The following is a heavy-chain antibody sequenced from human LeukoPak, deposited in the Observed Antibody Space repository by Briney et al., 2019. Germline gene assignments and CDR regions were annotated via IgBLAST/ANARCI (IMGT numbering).Heavy chain of an antibody. CDR3: ARFGYSDRKTVIDP. CDR1: SGSISRYY. J-gene: IGHJ5*02. Sequence: SETLSLTCTVSSGSISRYYWSWIRQPPGKGLEWIGYMHYSGTTNYNPSLKSRVTISVDTSKDQFSLKLRSVTAADTAVYFCARFGYSDRKTVIDPWGQGTLVTVSS. CDR2: MHYSGTT. D-gene: IGHD5-12*01. V-gene: IGHV4-59*12.